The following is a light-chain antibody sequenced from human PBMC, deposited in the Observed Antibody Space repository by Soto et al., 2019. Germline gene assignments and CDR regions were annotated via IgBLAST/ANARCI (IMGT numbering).Light chain of an antibody. J-gene: IGKJ1*01. CDR3: HHFGSSPET. CDR1: QSVAGSF. V-gene: IGKV3-20*01. Sequence: EVVLTQSPGTLSLSPGERATLSCRASQSVAGSFLAWYQKKPGRAPMLLFYAATRRATGIPARFSGSGSGTDFTLTISTLEPDDFAVYYCHHFGSSPETFGQGTKVE. CDR2: AAT.